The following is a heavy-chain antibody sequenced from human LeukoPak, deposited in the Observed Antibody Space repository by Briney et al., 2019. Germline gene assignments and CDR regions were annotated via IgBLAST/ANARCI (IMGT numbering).Heavy chain of an antibody. CDR1: GGSINSGGHY. D-gene: IGHD6-13*01. V-gene: IGHV4-31*03. Sequence: PSETLSLTCTVSGGSINSGGHYWSWIRQHPEEGLEWIGYVYYYSGSTYYNPSLKSRVTISVNTSKNQFSLSLTSVTAADTAVYYCARVAIAAGGTGIDSWGQGTLVTVSS. CDR2: VYYYSGST. CDR3: ARVAIAAGGTGIDS. J-gene: IGHJ4*02.